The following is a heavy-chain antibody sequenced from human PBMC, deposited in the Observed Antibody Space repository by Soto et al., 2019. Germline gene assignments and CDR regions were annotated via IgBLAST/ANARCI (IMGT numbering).Heavy chain of an antibody. V-gene: IGHV4-38-2*01. CDR2: IYHSGTT. J-gene: IGHJ1*01. CDR3: ARTDNVGYYQH. CDR1: GDSLTSIYH. Sequence: TLSVPCAVSGDSLTSIYHWAWIRQPPGRGLEWVASIYHSGTTYYNPSLKSRVTISVDTSKNHFSLNLRAVTAADSAVYYCARTDNVGYYQHFGQG. D-gene: IGHD3-3*01.